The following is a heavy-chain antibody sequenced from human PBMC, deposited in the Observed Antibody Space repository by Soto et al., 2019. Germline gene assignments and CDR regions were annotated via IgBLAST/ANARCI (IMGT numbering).Heavy chain of an antibody. D-gene: IGHD3-10*01. CDR3: TRDIMKRKWYGELYGDDGMDV. J-gene: IGHJ6*02. Sequence: QVQLVQSGAEVKKPGASVKVSCKASGYTFTSYGISWVRQAPGQGLEWMGWISAYNGNTNYAQKLQGRVTKTTVTSTNTGYMEPSSLRSDDTAVSSCTRDIMKRKWYGELYGDDGMDVWGQGTTVTVSS. CDR2: ISAYNGNT. V-gene: IGHV1-18*01. CDR1: GYTFTSYG.